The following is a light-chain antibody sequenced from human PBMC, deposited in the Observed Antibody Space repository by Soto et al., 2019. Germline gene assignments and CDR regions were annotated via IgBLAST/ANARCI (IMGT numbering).Light chain of an antibody. Sequence: EIVMTQSPATLSVSPGERATLSCRAGQGVTTNFAWYQQKSGQSPRLLIYDVSIRATGVPARFSATGSETDFTLTTSGLQSEDSAVYFCQQYNNWPFSLGQGTRLEIK. V-gene: IGKV3-15*01. CDR1: QGVTTN. CDR3: QQYNNWPFS. J-gene: IGKJ5*01. CDR2: DVS.